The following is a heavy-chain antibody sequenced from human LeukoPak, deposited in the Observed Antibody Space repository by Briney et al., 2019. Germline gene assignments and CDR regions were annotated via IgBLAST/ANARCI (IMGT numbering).Heavy chain of an antibody. CDR3: ARDTDKTYCSSTSCSARFDY. J-gene: IGHJ4*02. V-gene: IGHV4-39*07. D-gene: IGHD2-2*01. CDR2: IYYSGST. CDR1: GGSISSSSYY. Sequence: PSETLSLPCSVSGGSISSSSYYWGWIRQPPGKGLEWIGSIYYSGSTYYKQSLKSRVTISVDTSKNKFSLKLSSVTAADTAVYYCARDTDKTYCSSTSCSARFDYWGQGTLVTVSS.